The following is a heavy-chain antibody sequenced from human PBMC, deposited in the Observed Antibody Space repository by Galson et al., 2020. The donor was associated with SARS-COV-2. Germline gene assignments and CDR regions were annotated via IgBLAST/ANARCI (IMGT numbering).Heavy chain of an antibody. J-gene: IGHJ6*02. Sequence: GESLKISCVASGFTFSSYWMSSVRQAPGKGLEWVATIKQDGSEKYYVDSVKGRFTISRDNAKNSLYLEMNSLRAEDTAVYYCAGDLSPRAYDCGGSSCYYYYYYGMDVWGQGTTVTVSS. D-gene: IGHD2-15*01. CDR3: AGDLSPRAYDCGGSSCYYYYYYGMDV. V-gene: IGHV3-7*04. CDR1: GFTFSSYW. CDR2: IKQDGSEK.